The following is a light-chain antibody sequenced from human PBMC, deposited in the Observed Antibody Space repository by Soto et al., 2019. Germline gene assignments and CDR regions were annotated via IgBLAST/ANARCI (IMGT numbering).Light chain of an antibody. CDR2: EDN. Sequence: NFMLTQPHSVSESPGKTVTIPCTGSRGSIASNYVQWYQQRPGSAPTTVIYEDNQRPSGVPDRFSGSIDSSSNSASLTISGLKTEDEADYYCQSYDSSYHGVFGGGTKLTVL. V-gene: IGLV6-57*02. CDR3: QSYDSSYHGV. J-gene: IGLJ3*02. CDR1: RGSIASNY.